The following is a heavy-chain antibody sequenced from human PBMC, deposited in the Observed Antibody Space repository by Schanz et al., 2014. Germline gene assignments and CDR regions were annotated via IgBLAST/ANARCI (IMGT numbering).Heavy chain of an antibody. CDR1: TSLFSRSV. D-gene: IGHD3-3*01. Sequence: VDLVESGGGVVQPGRSLTLSCAVSTSLFSRSVIHWVRQAPGKGLEWVSGIGGSGDSTHYADSVKGRFIISRDNSKNTLYLQMNNLRAEDTAVYYCARGSGTFDSWGQGTLVTVSS. CDR2: IGGSGDST. CDR3: ARGSGTFDS. V-gene: IGHV3-23*04. J-gene: IGHJ4*02.